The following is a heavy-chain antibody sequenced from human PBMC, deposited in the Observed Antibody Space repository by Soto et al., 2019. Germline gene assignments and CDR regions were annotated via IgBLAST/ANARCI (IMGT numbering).Heavy chain of an antibody. V-gene: IGHV3-21*06. Sequence: GGSLRLSCAASGFTFTRYSMNWVRQAPGKGLEWVSSISSTSNYIYYGDSMKGRFTISRDNAKSSLYLEMNSLRAEDTAVYYCARESEDLTSNFDYWGQGTLVTVSS. CDR1: GFTFTRYS. CDR2: ISSTSNYI. J-gene: IGHJ4*02. CDR3: ARESEDLTSNFDY.